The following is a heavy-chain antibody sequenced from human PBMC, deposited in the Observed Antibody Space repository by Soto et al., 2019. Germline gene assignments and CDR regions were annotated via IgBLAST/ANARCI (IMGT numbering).Heavy chain of an antibody. D-gene: IGHD2-15*01. Sequence: QVQLVESGGGVVQPGRSLRLSCAASGFPFSSYAMHWVRQVPGKGLEWVALISYEGTNKYYADSVKGRFTISRDNSKNTLHRQTNSLRAEDTAVYYGASSQYCSVGSCYSNWGQGTLVTVSS. CDR1: GFPFSSYA. CDR2: ISYEGTNK. V-gene: IGHV3-30-3*01. CDR3: ASSQYCSVGSCYSN. J-gene: IGHJ4*02.